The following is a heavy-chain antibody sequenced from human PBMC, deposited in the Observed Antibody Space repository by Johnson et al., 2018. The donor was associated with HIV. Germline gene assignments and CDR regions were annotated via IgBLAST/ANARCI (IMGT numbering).Heavy chain of an antibody. D-gene: IGHD1-26*01. J-gene: IGHJ3*02. CDR1: GFTFSSYA. CDR2: ISSNGGRT. V-gene: IGHV3-64*01. CDR3: ARAVGAPRAYEDDAFDI. Sequence: VQLVESGGGLVQPGGSLRLSCAASGFTFSSYAMHWVRQAPGKGLEYVSAISSNGGRTYYANSVKGRFTISRDNSKNTLYLQMGSLRAEDMAVYYCARAVGAPRAYEDDAFDIWGQGTMVTVSS.